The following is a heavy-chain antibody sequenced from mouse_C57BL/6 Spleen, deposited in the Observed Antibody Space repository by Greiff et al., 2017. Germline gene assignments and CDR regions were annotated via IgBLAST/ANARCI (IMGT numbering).Heavy chain of an antibody. Sequence: QVQLQQSGPGLVAPSQSLSITCTVSGFSLTSYGVHWVRQPPGKGLEWLVVIWSDGSTTYNSALKSRLSISKDNSKSQVFLKMNSLQTDDTAMYYCAITTVVDPYYYAMDYWGQGTSVTVSS. J-gene: IGHJ4*01. V-gene: IGHV2-6*03. CDR3: AITTVVDPYYYAMDY. CDR2: IWSDGST. CDR1: GFSLTSYG. D-gene: IGHD1-1*01.